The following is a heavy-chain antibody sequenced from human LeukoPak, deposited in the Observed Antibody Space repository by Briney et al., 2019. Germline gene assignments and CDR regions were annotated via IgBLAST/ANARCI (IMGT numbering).Heavy chain of an antibody. CDR2: INPSGDST. V-gene: IGHV1-46*01. CDR1: GYTFTSYD. Sequence: ASVKVSCKASGYTFTSYDMHWVRQAPGQGLEWMGIINPSGDSTSYAQKFQGRVTITADESTSTAYMELSSLRSEDTAVYYCARLSLAGGFDYWGQGTLVTVSS. CDR3: ARLSLAGGFDY. D-gene: IGHD6-19*01. J-gene: IGHJ4*02.